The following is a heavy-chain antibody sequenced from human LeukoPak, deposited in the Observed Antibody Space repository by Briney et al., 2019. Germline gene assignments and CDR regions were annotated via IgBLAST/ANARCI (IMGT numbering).Heavy chain of an antibody. J-gene: IGHJ5*02. CDR1: GGSINSYY. Sequence: PSETLSLTCTVSGGSINSYYWSWIRQPAGKGLEWIGRIYTSGSTNCNPSLKSRVTMSVDTSKNQFSLKLSSVTAADTAVYYCAREEAAVFGVVTNWFDPWGQGTLVTVSS. CDR3: AREEAAVFGVVTNWFDP. V-gene: IGHV4-4*07. CDR2: IYTSGST. D-gene: IGHD3-3*01.